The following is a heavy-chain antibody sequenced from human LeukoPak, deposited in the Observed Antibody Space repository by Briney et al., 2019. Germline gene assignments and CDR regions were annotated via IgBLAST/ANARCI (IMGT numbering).Heavy chain of an antibody. Sequence: SETLSLTCAVYGGSFSGYYWSWIRQPPGKGLEWIGKINHSGSTNYNPSLKSRVTISVDTSKNQFSLKLSSVTAADTAVYYCARGRGDVWGSYSLDYWGQGTLVTVSS. CDR3: ARGRGDVWGSYSLDY. D-gene: IGHD3-16*01. V-gene: IGHV4-34*01. J-gene: IGHJ4*02. CDR1: GGSFSGYY. CDR2: INHSGST.